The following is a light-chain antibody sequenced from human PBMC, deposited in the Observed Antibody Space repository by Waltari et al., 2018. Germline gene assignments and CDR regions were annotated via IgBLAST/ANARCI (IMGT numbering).Light chain of an antibody. CDR1: SSDVGGHNH. CDR2: DVT. Sequence: QSALTQPASVSGSPGQSITISCTGTSSDVGGHNHVSWLQQFPGKAPRLIIYDVTNRPSGVSTRFSGSKSANTASLTISGLRSEDEADYYCTSFTSTTTWVFGGGTKVTV. CDR3: TSFTSTTTWV. V-gene: IGLV2-14*01. J-gene: IGLJ3*02.